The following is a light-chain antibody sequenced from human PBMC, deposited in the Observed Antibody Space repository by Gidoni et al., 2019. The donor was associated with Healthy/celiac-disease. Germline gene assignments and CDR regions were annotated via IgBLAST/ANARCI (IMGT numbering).Light chain of an antibody. CDR1: QSVSSSY. V-gene: IGKV3-20*01. CDR2: GAS. Sequence: ELVLTHSPGTLSLSPGERATLSCRASQSVSSSYLAWYQQKPGQAPRLLIYGASSRATGIPERFSGSGSGTDFTLTISRLEPEDFAVYYCQQYGRSLPWTFGQGTKVEIK. CDR3: QQYGRSLPWT. J-gene: IGKJ1*01.